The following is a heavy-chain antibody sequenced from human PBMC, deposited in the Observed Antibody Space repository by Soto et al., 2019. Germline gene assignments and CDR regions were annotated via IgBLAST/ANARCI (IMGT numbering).Heavy chain of an antibody. CDR1: GGSFSGYY. CDR2: INHSGST. D-gene: IGHD6-13*01. V-gene: IGHV4-34*01. CDR3: ARMSFYSAATDDY. Sequence: PSETLALTCAVYGGSFSGYYWSWIRQPPGKGLEWIGEINHSGSTNYNPSLKSRVTISVDTSKNQFSLKLSSVTAADTAVYYCARMSFYSAATDDYWGQGTLVTVSS. J-gene: IGHJ4*02.